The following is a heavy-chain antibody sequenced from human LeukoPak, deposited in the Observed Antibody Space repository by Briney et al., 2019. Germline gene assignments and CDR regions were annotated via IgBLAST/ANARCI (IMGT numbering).Heavy chain of an antibody. CDR1: GFTFSSYG. CDR2: ISYDGSNK. D-gene: IGHD6-6*01. CDR3: AKSPGAALYYYYYMDV. J-gene: IGHJ6*03. V-gene: IGHV3-30*18. Sequence: PGGSLRLSCAASGFTFSSYGMHWVRQAPGKGLEWVAVISYDGSNKYYADSVKGRFTISRDNSKNTLYLQMNSLRAEDTAVYYCAKSPGAALYYYYYMDVWGKGTTVTVSS.